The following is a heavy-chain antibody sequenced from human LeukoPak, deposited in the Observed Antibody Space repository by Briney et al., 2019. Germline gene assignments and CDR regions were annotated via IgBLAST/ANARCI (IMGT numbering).Heavy chain of an antibody. CDR1: GYTFTGYY. CDR3: ARIYSSSWYKDAFDI. J-gene: IGHJ3*02. Sequence: GASVKVSCKASGYTFTGYYMHWVRQAPGQGLEWMGWINPNSGGTNYAQKFQGRVTMTRDTSISTAYMELSRLRSDDTAVYYCARIYSSSWYKDAFDIWGQGTMVTVSS. CDR2: INPNSGGT. V-gene: IGHV1-2*02. D-gene: IGHD6-13*01.